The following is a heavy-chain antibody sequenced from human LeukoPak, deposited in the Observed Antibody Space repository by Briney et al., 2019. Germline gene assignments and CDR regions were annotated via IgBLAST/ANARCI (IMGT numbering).Heavy chain of an antibody. CDR3: ARIPCGYDQDDAFDI. D-gene: IGHD5-12*01. CDR2: ISSSSSYI. CDR1: GFTFSSYS. V-gene: IGHV3-21*05. Sequence: GGSLRLSCAASGFTFSSYSMNWVRQAPGKGLEWVSYISSSSSYIYYADSVKGRFTISRDNAKNSLYLQMNSLRAEDTAVYYCARIPCGYDQDDAFDIWGQGTMVTVSS. J-gene: IGHJ3*02.